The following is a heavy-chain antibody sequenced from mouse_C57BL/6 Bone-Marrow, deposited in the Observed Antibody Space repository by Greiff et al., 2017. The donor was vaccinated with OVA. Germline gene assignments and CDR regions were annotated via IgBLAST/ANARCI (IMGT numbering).Heavy chain of an antibody. D-gene: IGHD1-1*01. CDR3: ARRSLYYYGFAY. CDR2: IYWDDDK. J-gene: IGHJ3*01. Sequence: QVTLKVCGPGILQSSQTLSLTCSFSGFSLSTSGMGVSWIRQPSGKGLEWLAHIYWDDDKRYNPSLKSRLTISKDTSRNQVFLKITSVDTADTATYYCARRSLYYYGFAYWGQGTLVTVSA. V-gene: IGHV8-12*01. CDR1: GFSLSTSGMG.